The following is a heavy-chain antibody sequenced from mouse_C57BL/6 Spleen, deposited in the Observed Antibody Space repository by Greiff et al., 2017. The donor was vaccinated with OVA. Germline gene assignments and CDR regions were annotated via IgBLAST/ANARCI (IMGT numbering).Heavy chain of an antibody. V-gene: IGHV5-16*01. Sequence: EVMLVESEGGLVQPGSSMKLSCTASGFTFSDYYMAWVRQVPEKGLEWVANINYDGSSTYYLDSLKSRFIISRDNAKNILYLQMSSLKSEDTATYYCARETGTEYYAMDYWGQGTSVTVSS. CDR1: GFTFSDYY. CDR3: ARETGTEYYAMDY. CDR2: INYDGSST. J-gene: IGHJ4*01. D-gene: IGHD4-1*01.